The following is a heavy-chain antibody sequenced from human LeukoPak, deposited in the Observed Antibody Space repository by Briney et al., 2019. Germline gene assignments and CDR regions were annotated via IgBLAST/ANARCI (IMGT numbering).Heavy chain of an antibody. J-gene: IGHJ4*02. CDR2: MSSGGTYI. V-gene: IGHV3-21*01. CDR1: GFTFSNHA. CDR3: ARDRPTGASRVFVVQ. D-gene: IGHD2-15*01. Sequence: GGSLRLSCTASGFTFSNHAITWVRQAPGKGLEWVSSMSSGGTYIYYADSVRGRFTISRDNAKNSLYLVMNGLRAEDTATYYCARDRPTGASRVFVVQWGQGTLVTVSS.